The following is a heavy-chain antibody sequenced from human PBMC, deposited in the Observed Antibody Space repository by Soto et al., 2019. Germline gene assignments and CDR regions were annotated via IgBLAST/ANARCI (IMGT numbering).Heavy chain of an antibody. CDR1: GGSFSGYY. V-gene: IGHV4-59*01. J-gene: IGHJ5*02. Sequence: SDTLSLTCAVYGGSFSGYYWSWIRQPPGKGLEWIGYIYYSGSTNYNPSLKSRVTISVDTSKNQFSLKLSSVTAADTAVYYCARAGTTMVRGVISGWFDPWGQGTLVTVSS. D-gene: IGHD3-10*01. CDR3: ARAGTTMVRGVISGWFDP. CDR2: IYYSGST.